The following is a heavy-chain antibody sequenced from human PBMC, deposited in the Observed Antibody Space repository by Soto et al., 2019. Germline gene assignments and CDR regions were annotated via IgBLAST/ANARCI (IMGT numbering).Heavy chain of an antibody. CDR3: ARSGSSWYFGDRTSYYYGMDV. Sequence: GASVKVSCKASGYTFTGYYMHWVRQAPGQGLEWMGWINPNSGGTNYAQKFQGWVTMTRDTSISTAYMELSRLRSDDTAVYYCARSGSSWYFGDRTSYYYGMDVWGQGTTVTVSS. CDR1: GYTFTGYY. D-gene: IGHD6-13*01. CDR2: INPNSGGT. J-gene: IGHJ6*02. V-gene: IGHV1-2*04.